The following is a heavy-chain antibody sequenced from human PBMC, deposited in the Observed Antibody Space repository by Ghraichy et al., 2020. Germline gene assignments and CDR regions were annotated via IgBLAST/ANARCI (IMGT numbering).Heavy chain of an antibody. CDR2: INSDGSST. D-gene: IGHD3-3*01. CDR1: GFTFSSYW. J-gene: IGHJ6*02. Sequence: GESLNISCAASGFTFSSYWMHWVRQAPGKGLVWVSRINSDGSSTSYADSVKGRFTISRDNAKNTLYLQMNSLRAEDTAVYYCARDLLRFLEWWNGMDVWGQGTPVTVSS. CDR3: ARDLLRFLEWWNGMDV. V-gene: IGHV3-74*01.